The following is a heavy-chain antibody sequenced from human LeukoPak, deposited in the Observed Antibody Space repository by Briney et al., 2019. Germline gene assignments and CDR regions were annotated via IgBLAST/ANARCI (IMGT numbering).Heavy chain of an antibody. D-gene: IGHD3-9*01. J-gene: IGHJ3*02. CDR1: GFTFSSYG. Sequence: GGSLRLSCAASGFTFSSYGMHWVRQAPGKGLEWVGRIKSKTDGGTTDYAAPVKGRFTISRDDSKNTLYLQMNSLKTEDTAVYYCTTNYDILTGYTHDDAFDIWGQGTMVTVSS. CDR2: IKSKTDGGTT. V-gene: IGHV3-15*01. CDR3: TTNYDILTGYTHDDAFDI.